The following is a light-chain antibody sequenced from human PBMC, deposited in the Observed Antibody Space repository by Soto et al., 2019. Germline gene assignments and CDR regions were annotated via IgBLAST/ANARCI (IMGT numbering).Light chain of an antibody. J-gene: IGKJ3*01. CDR3: QHYSNWSLT. CDR1: ESVHRN. Sequence: EMVMTQSPATLSVSPGERVTLSCRASESVHRNLAWYQQKPGQGPSLLIYYASTRATGVPDRFTGSGSGTEFTLTISSLQSEDFGVYHCQHYSNWSLTFGPGTKVEIK. CDR2: YAS. V-gene: IGKV3-15*01.